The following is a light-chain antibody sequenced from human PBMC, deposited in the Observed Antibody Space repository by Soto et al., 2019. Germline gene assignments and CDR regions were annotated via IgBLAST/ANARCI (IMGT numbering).Light chain of an antibody. J-gene: IGKJ1*01. CDR2: GAS. CDR1: QSVSSSY. Sequence: EIVLTQSPGTLSLSPGERAILSCRASQSVSSSYLAWYRQKPGQAPRLLISGASSRAADIPDRFTGSGSGTDFTLTISRLEPEDFAVYYCQQYGSSPRTFGQGTKVDI. CDR3: QQYGSSPRT. V-gene: IGKV3-20*01.